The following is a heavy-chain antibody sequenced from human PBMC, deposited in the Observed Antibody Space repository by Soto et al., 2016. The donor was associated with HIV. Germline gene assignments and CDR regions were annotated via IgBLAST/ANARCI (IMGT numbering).Heavy chain of an antibody. D-gene: IGHD1-1*01. CDR3: ARADMSQERQEVKSFDI. Sequence: QVPLQESGPGLVKPSQTLSLTCTVSGGSISSGDYYWSWIRQHPGKGLEWIGDISYKGNSYFNPSLKSRVTISVDTSKNQFSLKVRSVTAADTAVYYCARADMSQERQEVKSFDIWAKGQWSPSLQ. V-gene: IGHV4-31*03. CDR1: GGSISSGDYY. CDR2: ISYKGNS. J-gene: IGHJ3*02.